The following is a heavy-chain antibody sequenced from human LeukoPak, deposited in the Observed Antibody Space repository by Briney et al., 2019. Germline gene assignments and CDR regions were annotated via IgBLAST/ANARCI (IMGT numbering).Heavy chain of an antibody. CDR2: IYYSGST. J-gene: IGHJ4*02. CDR3: ARLEIQLWSRVDY. CDR1: GGSISSSSYY. V-gene: IGHV4-39*07. Sequence: PSETLSLTCTVSGGSISSSSYYWGWIRQPPGKGLEWIGSIYYSGSTYYNPSLKSRVTISVDTSKNQFSLKLSSVTAADTAVYYCARLEIQLWSRVDYWGQGTLVTVSS. D-gene: IGHD5-18*01.